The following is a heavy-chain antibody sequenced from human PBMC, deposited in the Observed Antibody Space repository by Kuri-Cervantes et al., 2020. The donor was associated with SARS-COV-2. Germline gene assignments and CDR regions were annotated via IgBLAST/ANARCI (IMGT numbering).Heavy chain of an antibody. CDR2: ISWDGGST. CDR1: GFTFSSYS. CDR3: ARPPPFYSDALDV. V-gene: IGHV3-21*04. J-gene: IGHJ3*01. D-gene: IGHD2-15*01. Sequence: GESLKISCAASGFTFSSYSMNWVRQAPGKGLEWVSLISWDGGSTYYADSVKGRFTISRDNAKKMMFLEMTSLRAEDTAVYYCARPPPFYSDALDVWGQGTMVTVSS.